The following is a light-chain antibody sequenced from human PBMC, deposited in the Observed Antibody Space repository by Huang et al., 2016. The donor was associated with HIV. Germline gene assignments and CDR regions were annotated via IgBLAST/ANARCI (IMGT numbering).Light chain of an antibody. V-gene: IGKV3-15*01. CDR1: QSISSN. CDR2: RAS. J-gene: IGKJ4*01. CDR3: QQYNNWPPLT. Sequence: EVVMTQSPNTLSVSPGERATLSCMASQSISSNLAWYQQKPGQAPRLLIYRASARAAGVPARFSGSGSGTECTLTISSLQSEDFAIYYCQQYNNWPPLTFGGGTKVEI.